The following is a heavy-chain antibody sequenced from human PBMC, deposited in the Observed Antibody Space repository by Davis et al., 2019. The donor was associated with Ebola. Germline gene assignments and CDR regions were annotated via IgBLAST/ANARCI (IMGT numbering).Heavy chain of an antibody. J-gene: IGHJ5*02. CDR2: ISGSGGST. Sequence: GGSLRLSCTDSVITFSSYAMTWVRQAPGKGLEWVSAISGSGGSTYYADSVKGRFTISRDNSKNTLYLQMNSLRAEDTAVYYCAKVEGYYDSSGYTSPWGQGTLVTVSS. V-gene: IGHV3-23*01. CDR3: AKVEGYYDSSGYTSP. CDR1: VITFSSYA. D-gene: IGHD3-22*01.